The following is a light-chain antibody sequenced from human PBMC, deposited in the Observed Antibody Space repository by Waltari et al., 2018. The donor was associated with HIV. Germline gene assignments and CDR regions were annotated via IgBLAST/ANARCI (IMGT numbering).Light chain of an antibody. V-gene: IGLV2-23*02. CDR3: CSDTGGGVG. Sequence: QSALTQPASVSGSPGQSLTIPCTGTSSDVGAFNLFSWDQQHPGKAPQLRVFGVTKRPSGCSDRFSGARSGNTASLTISGLQAEDEGDYYCCSDTGGGVGFGGGTKLTVL. CDR1: SSDVGAFNL. J-gene: IGLJ2*01. CDR2: GVT.